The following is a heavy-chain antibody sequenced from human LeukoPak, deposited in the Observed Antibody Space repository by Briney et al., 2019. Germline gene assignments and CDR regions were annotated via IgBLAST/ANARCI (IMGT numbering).Heavy chain of an antibody. CDR3: ARDAGVVVVPAAPIL. Sequence: ASVKVSCETSGYSFTTSGISWVRQAPGQGLEWMGWISAYNGNTNYAQKLQGRVTLTTDTSTSTAYMELRSLRSDDTAVYYCARDAGVVVVPAAPILWGQGTLVTVSS. CDR2: ISAYNGNT. V-gene: IGHV1-18*01. J-gene: IGHJ4*02. CDR1: GYSFTTSG. D-gene: IGHD2-2*01.